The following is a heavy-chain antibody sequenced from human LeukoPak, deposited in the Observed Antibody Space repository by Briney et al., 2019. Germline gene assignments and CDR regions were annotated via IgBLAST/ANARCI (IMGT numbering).Heavy chain of an antibody. Sequence: GASVKVSCKASGYRFTSYDMHWVRQAPGQGLEWMGIINPSGGSTSYAQRFQGRVAMPRDTSTTTVYMEVNSLTSENTAVYFCARDGPTAAPFDYWGQGTLVTVSS. D-gene: IGHD2-2*01. CDR3: ARDGPTAAPFDY. CDR2: INPSGGST. V-gene: IGHV1-46*01. J-gene: IGHJ4*02. CDR1: GYRFTSYD.